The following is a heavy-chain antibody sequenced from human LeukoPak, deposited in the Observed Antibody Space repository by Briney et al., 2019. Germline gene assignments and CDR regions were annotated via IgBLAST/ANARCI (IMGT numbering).Heavy chain of an antibody. V-gene: IGHV4-61*02. CDR3: ARDRGSAARPSYYYYYYMDV. CDR2: IYTSGST. D-gene: IGHD6-6*01. J-gene: IGHJ6*03. Sequence: SETLSLTRTVSGGSISSGSYYWSWIRQPAGKGLEWIGRIYTSGSTNYNPSLKSRVTISVDTSKNQFSLKLSSVTAADTAVYYCARDRGSAARPSYYYYYYMDVWGKGTTVTVSS. CDR1: GGSISSGSYY.